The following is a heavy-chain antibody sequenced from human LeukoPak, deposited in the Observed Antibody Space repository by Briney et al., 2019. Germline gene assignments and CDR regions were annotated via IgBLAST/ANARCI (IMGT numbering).Heavy chain of an antibody. V-gene: IGHV3-7*01. J-gene: IGHJ4*02. D-gene: IGHD6-19*01. CDR1: GFTFSSYW. CDR2: IKQDGSEK. CDR3: ARDSGWYRGDY. Sequence: GGSLRLSRAASGFTFSSYWMSWVRQAPGKGLEWVANIKQDGSEKQYVDSVKGRFTISRDNAKNSLYLQMNSLRVEDTAVYYCARDSGWYRGDYWGQGTLVTVSS.